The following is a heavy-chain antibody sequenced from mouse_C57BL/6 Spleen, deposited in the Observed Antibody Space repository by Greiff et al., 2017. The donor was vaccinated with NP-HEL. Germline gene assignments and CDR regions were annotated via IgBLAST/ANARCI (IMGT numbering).Heavy chain of an antibody. J-gene: IGHJ2*01. Sequence: VQLQQSGPELVKPGASVKISCKASGYTFTDYYMNWVKQSHGKSLEWIGDINPNNGGTSYNQKFKGKATLTVDKSSSTAYMELRSLTSEDSAVYYCARPYDGYDYWGQGTTLTVSS. CDR2: INPNNGGT. D-gene: IGHD2-3*01. CDR3: ARPYDGYDY. V-gene: IGHV1-26*01. CDR1: GYTFTDYY.